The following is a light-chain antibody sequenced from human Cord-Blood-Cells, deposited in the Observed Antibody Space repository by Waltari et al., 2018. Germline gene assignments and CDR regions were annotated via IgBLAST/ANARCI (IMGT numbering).Light chain of an antibody. CDR2: DAA. Sequence: DIALTQSPATLSFPPGDRATLSSRASPSVSSYLAWYQQKPGQAPRLLTYDAANRATGIPARFSGSGSGTDFTLTISSLEPEDFAVYYCQQRSNWPFGQGTKVEIK. V-gene: IGKV3-11*01. CDR1: PSVSSY. J-gene: IGKJ1*01. CDR3: QQRSNWP.